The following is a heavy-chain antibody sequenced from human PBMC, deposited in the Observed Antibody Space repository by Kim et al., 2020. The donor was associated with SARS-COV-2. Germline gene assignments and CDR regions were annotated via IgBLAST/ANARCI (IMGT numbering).Heavy chain of an antibody. CDR2: IYWDDDK. CDR3: VHRDGRENYYNDFDY. D-gene: IGHD3-10*01. V-gene: IGHV2-5*02. J-gene: IGHJ4*02. Sequence: SGPTLVNPTQTLTLTCMFSGFSLTTSGVGVGWIRQPPGKALEWLALIYWDDDKRYRPSLERRLTITKDISRNEVVLTMTDMDPVDTGTYYCVHRDGRENYYNDFDYWGQGTLVTVSS. CDR1: GFSLTTSGVG.